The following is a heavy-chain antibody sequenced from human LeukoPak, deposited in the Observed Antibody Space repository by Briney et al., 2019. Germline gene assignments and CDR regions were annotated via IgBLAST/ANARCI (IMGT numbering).Heavy chain of an antibody. CDR1: GGSISSSSYY. Sequence: SETLSLTCTVSGGSISSSSYYWGWIRQPPGKGLEWIGSMYYSGSSHYNPSLKSRVTISVDTSKNQFSLKLSSVTAADTAVYYCARHSTFEIWGQGTMVSVSS. CDR3: ARHSTFEI. J-gene: IGHJ3*02. V-gene: IGHV4-39*01. CDR2: MYYSGSS.